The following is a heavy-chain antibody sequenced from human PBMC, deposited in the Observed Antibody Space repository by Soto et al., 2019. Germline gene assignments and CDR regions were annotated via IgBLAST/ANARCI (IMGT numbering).Heavy chain of an antibody. Sequence: SETLSLTCTVSGGSLSTYYWSWIRQPPGKGLEWIGYIYYSGDTNYNPSLKSRVTISVDTSKSQFSLKLSSVTAADTAVYYCARRRDYGGNSGLGFDYWGQGTLVTVSS. CDR3: ARRRDYGGNSGLGFDY. V-gene: IGHV4-59*08. CDR2: IYYSGDT. D-gene: IGHD4-17*01. J-gene: IGHJ4*02. CDR1: GGSLSTYY.